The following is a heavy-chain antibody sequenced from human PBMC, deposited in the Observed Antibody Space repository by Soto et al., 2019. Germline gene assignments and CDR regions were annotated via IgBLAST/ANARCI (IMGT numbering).Heavy chain of an antibody. D-gene: IGHD3-9*01. CDR2: ITSTSNTI. J-gene: IGHJ3*01. Sequence: EMQLVESGGALVQSGGSLRLSCAASGFTFSSYTMNWVRQAPGKGLEWISYITSTSNTIYYAASVKGRFIISRDDAQNSLYLQMNSLRDDDTAVYYCARGEYYNILTGYYRGAFDVWGRGTMVTVSS. V-gene: IGHV3-48*02. CDR1: GFTFSSYT. CDR3: ARGEYYNILTGYYRGAFDV.